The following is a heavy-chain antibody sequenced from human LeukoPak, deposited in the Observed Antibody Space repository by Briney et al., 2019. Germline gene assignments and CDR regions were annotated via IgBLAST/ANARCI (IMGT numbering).Heavy chain of an antibody. Sequence: PGGSLRLSCAASGFTFSSYAMHWVRQAPGKGLEWVAAISYDGSNKYYADSVKGRFTISRDNSKNTLYLQMNSLRAEDTAVYYCARGTLYCSSTSCYQPPPYWGQGTLVTVSS. D-gene: IGHD2-2*01. V-gene: IGHV3-30-3*01. CDR1: GFTFSSYA. CDR3: ARGTLYCSSTSCYQPPPY. J-gene: IGHJ4*02. CDR2: ISYDGSNK.